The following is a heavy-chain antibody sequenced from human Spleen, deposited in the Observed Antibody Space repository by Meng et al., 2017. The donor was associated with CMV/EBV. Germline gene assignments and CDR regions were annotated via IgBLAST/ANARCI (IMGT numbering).Heavy chain of an antibody. Sequence: SETLSLTCTVSGGSSVTSNTYYWSWVRHPPGERLEWIGYIYYGGSTNYNPSLKSRVSISVDTSKNQFSPKLTSVTAADTARYYCARTSSGYYYGLDVWGQGTTVTVSS. CDR1: GGSSVTSNTYY. CDR3: ARTSSGYYYGLDV. J-gene: IGHJ6*02. D-gene: IGHD3-3*01. CDR2: IYYGGST. V-gene: IGHV4-61*01.